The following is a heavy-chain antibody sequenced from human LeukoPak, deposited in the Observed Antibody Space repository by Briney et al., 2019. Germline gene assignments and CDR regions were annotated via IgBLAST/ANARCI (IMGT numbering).Heavy chain of an antibody. CDR2: IYSGGST. J-gene: IGHJ4*02. D-gene: IGHD3-22*01. Sequence: GGSLRLSCAASGFTVSSNYMSWVRQAPGKGLEWVSVIYSGGSTYYADSVKGRFTISRHNSKNTLYLQMNSLRAEDTAVYYCVRGGYYDSSPFDYWGQGTLVTVSS. CDR3: VRGGYYDSSPFDY. V-gene: IGHV3-53*04. CDR1: GFTVSSNY.